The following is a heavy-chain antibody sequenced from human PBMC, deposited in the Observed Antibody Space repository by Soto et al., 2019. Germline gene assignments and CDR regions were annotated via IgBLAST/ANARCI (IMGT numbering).Heavy chain of an antibody. CDR1: GFSMNTRGVG. Sequence: QITLKESGPTLVKPTQTLTLTCSFSGFSMNTRGVGVGWIRQPQGKALEWLALLYWDDDERDSPSMKSRLTGTKDTSKSQVDVRRTNIDPVDTATYYCAHYSSGNLGFDSWGQGVLVAVSS. J-gene: IGHJ4*02. CDR2: LYWDDDE. V-gene: IGHV2-5*02. CDR3: AHYSSGNLGFDS. D-gene: IGHD3-22*01.